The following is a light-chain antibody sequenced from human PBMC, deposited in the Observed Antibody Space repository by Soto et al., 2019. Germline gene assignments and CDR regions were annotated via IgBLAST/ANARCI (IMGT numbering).Light chain of an antibody. Sequence: IGLKRTSRWPPYSQKKRVTLSCRAGQSVTTRLAWYQHKPGQAPTLLMSGASNRASGVPVRFSGSGSGTDFTLTITRLEPEDFALYYCQRNGASPIFFGLGTRWEI. V-gene: IGKV3-20*01. CDR3: QRNGASPIF. CDR1: QSVTTR. CDR2: GAS. J-gene: IGKJ5*01.